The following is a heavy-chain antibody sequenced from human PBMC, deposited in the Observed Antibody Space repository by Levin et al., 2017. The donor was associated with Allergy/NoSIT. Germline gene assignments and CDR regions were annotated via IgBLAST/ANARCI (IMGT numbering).Heavy chain of an antibody. Sequence: ESGPTLVKPTQTLTLTCSFSGFSLSTVAVAVGWIRQPPGKALEWLALIYGNDDKRYSPSLKSRLTITKDTSRNQVVLTMTNVDPVDTGTYYCAQRQWSTYGYWGQGILVTVSS. D-gene: IGHD2-2*01. CDR1: GFSLSTVAVA. CDR3: AQRQWSTYGY. CDR2: IYGNDDK. V-gene: IGHV2-5*01. J-gene: IGHJ4*02.